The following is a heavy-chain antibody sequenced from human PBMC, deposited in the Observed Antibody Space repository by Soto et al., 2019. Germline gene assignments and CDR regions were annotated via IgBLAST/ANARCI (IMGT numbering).Heavy chain of an antibody. J-gene: IGHJ6*02. Sequence: QVQLVQSGAEVKKPGASVKVSCKASGYTFTSYAMHWVRQAPGQRLEWMGWINAGNGNTKYSQKFQGRVTITRDTSASTAYMELSSLRSEDTAVYYCARFGFRSIAARPYYGMDVWGQGTTVTVSS. CDR3: ARFGFRSIAARPYYGMDV. CDR2: INAGNGNT. CDR1: GYTFTSYA. D-gene: IGHD6-6*01. V-gene: IGHV1-3*01.